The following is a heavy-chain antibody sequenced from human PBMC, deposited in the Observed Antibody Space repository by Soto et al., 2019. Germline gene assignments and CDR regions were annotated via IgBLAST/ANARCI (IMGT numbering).Heavy chain of an antibody. CDR3: VRRKMTGMATIFTGERVDP. Sequence: QVQLVQSGAEVKKPGSSVKVSCKASGGTFNNHAINWVRQAPGQGLEWMGGIIPIFGTSNYAQKFQGRVTIKADESTRTPYKELSSPRAEDPAVYYCVRRKMTGMATIFTGERVDPWGPGTRVTVSS. V-gene: IGHV1-69*01. CDR1: GGTFNNHA. D-gene: IGHD5-12*01. J-gene: IGHJ5*02. CDR2: IIPIFGTS.